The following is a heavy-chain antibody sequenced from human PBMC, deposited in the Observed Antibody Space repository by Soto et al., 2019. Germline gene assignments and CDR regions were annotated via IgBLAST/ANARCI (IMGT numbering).Heavy chain of an antibody. CDR3: AASCVACGGFNNYGMDV. CDR1: GGSFSGYY. CDR2: INHSGST. Sequence: PSETLSLTCAVYGGSFSGYYWTWIRQPPGTGLEWIGEINHSGSTNYNPSLKSRVTISVDTSKNQFSLKLTSVTAADTAVYYCAASCVACGGFNNYGMDVWGQGTTVTVSS. V-gene: IGHV4-34*01. D-gene: IGHD2-21*01. J-gene: IGHJ6*02.